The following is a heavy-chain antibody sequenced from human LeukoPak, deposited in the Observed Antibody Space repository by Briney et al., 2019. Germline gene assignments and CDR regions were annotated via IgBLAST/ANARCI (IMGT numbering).Heavy chain of an antibody. CDR2: IWYDGSNK. Sequence: GGSLRLSCAASGFTFSSYGMHWVRQAPGKGLEWVAVIWYDGSNKYYADSVKGRSTISRDNSKNTLYLQMNSLRAEDTAVYYCARTLNYYDSSGYYAGPDAFDIWGQGTMVTVSS. CDR3: ARTLNYYDSSGYYAGPDAFDI. J-gene: IGHJ3*02. D-gene: IGHD3-22*01. V-gene: IGHV3-33*01. CDR1: GFTFSSYG.